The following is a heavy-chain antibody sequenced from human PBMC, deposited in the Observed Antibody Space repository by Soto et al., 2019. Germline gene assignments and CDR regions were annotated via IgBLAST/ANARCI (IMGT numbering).Heavy chain of an antibody. J-gene: IGHJ6*02. CDR3: ARGSSSYYDYGMDV. V-gene: IGHV4-30-2*01. D-gene: IGHD6-6*01. Sequence: LSLTCAVSGDSISRGGYSWTWIRQPPGKALEWIGNIYDSGSTSYNPSLKSRVTISVDRSKNQFSLKLTSVTAADTAVYFCARGSSSYYDYGMDVWGQGTTVTVSS. CDR2: IYDSGST. CDR1: GDSISRGGYS.